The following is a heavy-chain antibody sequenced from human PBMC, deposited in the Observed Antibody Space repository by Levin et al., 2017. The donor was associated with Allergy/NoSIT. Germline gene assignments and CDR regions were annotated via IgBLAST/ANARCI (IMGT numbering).Heavy chain of an antibody. J-gene: IGHJ4*02. V-gene: IGHV3-30-3*01. CDR3: ARGGLRYVDRQLAYFDY. CDR2: ISYDGNNI. CDR1: GFTFSSSA. D-gene: IGHD3-9*01. Sequence: GESLKISCAASGFTFSSSAMHWVRQAPGKGLEWVAVISYDGNNIYYADSVKGRFTISRDNSKNTLYLQMNSLTVEDTAVYYCARGGLRYVDRQLAYFDYWGQGTLVTVSS.